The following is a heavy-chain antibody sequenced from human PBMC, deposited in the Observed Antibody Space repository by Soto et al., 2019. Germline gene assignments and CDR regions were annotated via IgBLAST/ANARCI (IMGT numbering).Heavy chain of an antibody. Sequence: WWSLRLSCSASVLNFNAAWMSWLCQAPGKGLEWVGRIKSKTDGGTTDFAVPGMGRFTISRDDSKNTVYLQMNSLKIEDTAVYYCTTGLAAAGTNYWGQGPLSAVSS. CDR3: TTGLAAAGTNY. D-gene: IGHD6-13*01. J-gene: IGHJ4*02. CDR2: IKSKTDGGTT. CDR1: VLNFNAAW. V-gene: IGHV3-15*01.